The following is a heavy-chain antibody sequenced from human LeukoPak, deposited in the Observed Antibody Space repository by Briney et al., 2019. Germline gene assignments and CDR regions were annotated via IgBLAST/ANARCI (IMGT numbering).Heavy chain of an antibody. Sequence: ASVKVPCKASGYTFTSYGISWVRQAPGQGLEWMGWISAYNGNTNYAQKLQGRVTMTTDTSTSTAYMELRSLRSDDTAVYYCARDDPTGAHNAFDIWGQGTMVTVSS. CDR1: GYTFTSYG. CDR2: ISAYNGNT. J-gene: IGHJ3*02. CDR3: ARDDPTGAHNAFDI. V-gene: IGHV1-18*01. D-gene: IGHD7-27*01.